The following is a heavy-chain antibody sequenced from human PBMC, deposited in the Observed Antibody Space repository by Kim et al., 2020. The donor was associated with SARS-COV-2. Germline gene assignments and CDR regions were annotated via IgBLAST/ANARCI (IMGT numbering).Heavy chain of an antibody. D-gene: IGHD6-19*01. CDR1: GFTFTSSA. CDR2: IVVGSGNT. J-gene: IGHJ4*02. CDR3: ATDPVRSIAVLGY. Sequence: SVKVSCKASGFTFTSSAVQWVRQARGQRLEWIGWIVVGSGNTNYAQKFQERVTITRDMSTSTAYMELSSLRSEDTAVYYCATDPVRSIAVLGYWGQGTLVTVSS. V-gene: IGHV1-58*01.